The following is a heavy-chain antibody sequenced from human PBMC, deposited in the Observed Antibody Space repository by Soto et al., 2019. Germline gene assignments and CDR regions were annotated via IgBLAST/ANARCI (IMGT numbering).Heavy chain of an antibody. D-gene: IGHD5-18*01. Sequence: QVQLVQSGAEVKKPGSSVKVSCQASGGIFSSNAISWVRQAPGQGLEWMGGILPIFDTTHYAQKFQGRVTITADESTSTAYMELSSLKSEDTALYDCATGGRGYSSAPRFYFEYWGQETLVTVSS. J-gene: IGHJ4*02. CDR1: GGIFSSNA. V-gene: IGHV1-69*01. CDR3: ATGGRGYSSAPRFYFEY. CDR2: ILPIFDTT.